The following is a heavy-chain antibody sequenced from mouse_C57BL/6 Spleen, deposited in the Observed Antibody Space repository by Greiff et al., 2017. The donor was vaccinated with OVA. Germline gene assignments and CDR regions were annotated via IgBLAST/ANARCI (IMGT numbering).Heavy chain of an antibody. V-gene: IGHV1-80*01. CDR1: GYAFSSYW. D-gene: IGHD2-5*01. Sequence: VQLQQSGAELVKPGASVKISCKASGYAFSSYWMNWVKQRPGKGLEWIGQIYPGDGDTNSNGKLKGKATLTADKSSSTAYMQLSSLTSEDSAVYFCARSPYSNYEYYAMDYWGQGTSVTVSS. CDR2: IYPGDGDT. J-gene: IGHJ4*01. CDR3: ARSPYSNYEYYAMDY.